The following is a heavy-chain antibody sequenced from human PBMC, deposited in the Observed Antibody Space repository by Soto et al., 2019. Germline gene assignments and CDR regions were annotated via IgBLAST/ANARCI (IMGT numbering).Heavy chain of an antibody. CDR1: GFTFSSYG. Sequence: GSLRLSCAASGFTFSSYGMHWVRQAPGKGLEWVAVIWYDGSNKYYADSVKGRFTISRDNSKNTLYLQMNSLRAEDTAVYYCARVLDYYYYYGMDVWGQGTTVTVSS. CDR2: IWYDGSNK. V-gene: IGHV3-33*01. CDR3: ARVLDYYYYYGMDV. J-gene: IGHJ6*02.